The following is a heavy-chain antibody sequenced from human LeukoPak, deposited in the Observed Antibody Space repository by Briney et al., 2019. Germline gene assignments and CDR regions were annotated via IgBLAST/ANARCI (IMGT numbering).Heavy chain of an antibody. V-gene: IGHV4-39*01. D-gene: IGHD3-3*01. CDR1: GGSISSSSYY. Sequence: SETLSLTCTVSGGSISSSSYYWGWIRQPPGKGLEWIGSIYYSGSTYYNPSLKSRVTISVATSKNQFSLKLSSVTAADTAVYYCATDDFWSGYYAHYWGQGTLVTVSS. J-gene: IGHJ4*02. CDR2: IYYSGST. CDR3: ATDDFWSGYYAHY.